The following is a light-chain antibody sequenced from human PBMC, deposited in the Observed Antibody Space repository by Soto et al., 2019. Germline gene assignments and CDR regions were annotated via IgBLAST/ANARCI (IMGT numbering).Light chain of an antibody. CDR3: AAWDASLNGPV. J-gene: IGLJ2*01. CDR1: SSNIGNHA. Sequence: QSVLTQQPSVSEAPRQRVTISCSGSSSNIGNHAVNWYQQLPGKAPKLLIYYDDLLPSGVSDRFSGSKSGTSASLAISGLQSEDEAVYFCAAWDASLNGPVFGGGTKLTVL. V-gene: IGLV1-36*01. CDR2: YDD.